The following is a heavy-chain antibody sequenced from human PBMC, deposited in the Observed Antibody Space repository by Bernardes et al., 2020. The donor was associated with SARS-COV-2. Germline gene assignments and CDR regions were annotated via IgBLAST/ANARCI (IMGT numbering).Heavy chain of an antibody. D-gene: IGHD3-22*01. V-gene: IGHV4-59*01. CDR1: GGSISSYY. CDR3: AREGYYDSSGYYHHDAFDI. CDR2: IYYSGST. J-gene: IGHJ3*02. Sequence: SYTLSLTCTVSGGSISSYYWSWIRQPPGKGLEWIGYIYYSGSTNYNPSLKSRVTISLDTSKNQVSLRLSSVTAADTAVYYCAREGYYDSSGYYHHDAFDIWGQGTMVTVSS.